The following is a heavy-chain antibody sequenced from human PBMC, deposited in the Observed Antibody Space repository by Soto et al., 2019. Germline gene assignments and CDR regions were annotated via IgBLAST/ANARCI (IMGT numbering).Heavy chain of an antibody. Sequence: EVQLVESGGGLVQPGGSLRLSCAASGFTVGSIYMSWVRQAPGKGLEWVSVIYSGGSTYFADSVKGRFTISRNNSKNTLYLQMNSLRAEDTAVYYCASPSSTSYPYFDYWGQGTLVTVSS. D-gene: IGHD2-2*01. CDR1: GFTVGSIY. CDR2: IYSGGST. V-gene: IGHV3-53*04. CDR3: ASPSSTSYPYFDY. J-gene: IGHJ4*02.